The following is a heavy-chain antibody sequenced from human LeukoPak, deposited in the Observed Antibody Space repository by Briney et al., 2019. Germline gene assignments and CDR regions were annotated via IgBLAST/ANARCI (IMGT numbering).Heavy chain of an antibody. Sequence: GGSLRLSCAASGFTFSSYGMHWVRQAPGKGLEWVAVISYDGSNKYYADSVKGRFTISRDNSKNTLYLQMNSLRAEDTAVYYCAKGVRAGYSYGIHTSYYFDYWGQGTLVTVSS. V-gene: IGHV3-30*18. CDR1: GFTFSSYG. CDR3: AKGVRAGYSYGIHTSYYFDY. D-gene: IGHD5-18*01. CDR2: ISYDGSNK. J-gene: IGHJ4*02.